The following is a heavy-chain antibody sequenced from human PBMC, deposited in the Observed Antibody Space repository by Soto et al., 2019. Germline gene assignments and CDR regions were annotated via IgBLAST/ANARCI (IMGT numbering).Heavy chain of an antibody. Sequence: PSETLSLTCTVSGGSISSGDYYWSWIRQPPGKGLEWIGYIYYSGSTYYNPSPKSRVTISLDTSKNQFSLKLSSVTAADTAVYYCASNPYDYVWGILTGIDYWGQGTLVTVSS. CDR3: ASNPYDYVWGILTGIDY. J-gene: IGHJ4*02. D-gene: IGHD3-16*01. CDR2: IYYSGST. CDR1: GGSISSGDYY. V-gene: IGHV4-30-4*01.